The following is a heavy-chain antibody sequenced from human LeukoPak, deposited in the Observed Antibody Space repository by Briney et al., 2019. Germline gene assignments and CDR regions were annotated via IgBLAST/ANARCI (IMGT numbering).Heavy chain of an antibody. CDR2: IYPGDSDT. V-gene: IGHV5-51*01. D-gene: IGHD2-2*01. J-gene: IGHJ4*02. Sequence: GESLKISCKGAGYSFTSYWIGWVRQMPGKGLEGMGIIYPGDSDTSYSPSFQGQVTISPDQYISPAYLQWSSLNASDTAMYYCARHQRDDIVVVPAAVDYWGQGTLVTVSS. CDR3: ARHQRDDIVVVPAAVDY. CDR1: GYSFTSYW.